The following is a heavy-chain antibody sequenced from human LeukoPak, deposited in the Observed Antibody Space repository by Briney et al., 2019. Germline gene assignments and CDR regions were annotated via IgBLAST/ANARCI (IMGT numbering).Heavy chain of an antibody. J-gene: IGHJ5*02. CDR1: GGSISSSSYY. CDR3: ARGLAGWGYNWFDP. CDR2: IYTSGSI. Sequence: SETLSLTCTVSGGSISSSSYYWSWIRQPAGKGLEYIGHIYTSGSINYNPSLKSRVTISVDTSKNQFSLKLRSVTAADTAVYYCARGLAGWGYNWFDPWGQGTLVTVSS. V-gene: IGHV4-61*09. D-gene: IGHD6-19*01.